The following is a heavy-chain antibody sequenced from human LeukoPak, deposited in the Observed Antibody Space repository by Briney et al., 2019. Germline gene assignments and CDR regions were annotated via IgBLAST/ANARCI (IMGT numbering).Heavy chain of an antibody. CDR3: ARGQWFGELRLDF. D-gene: IGHD3-10*01. CDR1: GGSITSYY. CDR2: SYYSGSS. J-gene: IGHJ4*02. Sequence: SETLSLTCSVSGGSITSYYCSWIRQSPGKGLEWIGYSYYSGSSNYNPSLKSRVTMSVDTSKNQFSLNLSSVTAADTAVYYCARGQWFGELRLDFWGQGTLVTVSS. V-gene: IGHV4-59*01.